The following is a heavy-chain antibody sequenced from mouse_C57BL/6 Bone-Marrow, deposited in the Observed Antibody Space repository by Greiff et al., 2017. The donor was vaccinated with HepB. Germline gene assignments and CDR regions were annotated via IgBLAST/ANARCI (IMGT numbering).Heavy chain of an antibody. CDR1: GYTFTSYW. J-gene: IGHJ3*01. CDR3: AREGENYGSSLAWFAY. CDR2: IDPSDSYT. Sequence: VQLQQPGAELVMPGASVKLSCKASGYTFTSYWMHWVKQRPGQGLEWIGEIDPSDSYTNYNQKFKGKSTLTVDKSSSTAYMQLSSLTSEDSAVYYCAREGENYGSSLAWFAYWGQGTLVTVSA. V-gene: IGHV1-69*01. D-gene: IGHD1-1*01.